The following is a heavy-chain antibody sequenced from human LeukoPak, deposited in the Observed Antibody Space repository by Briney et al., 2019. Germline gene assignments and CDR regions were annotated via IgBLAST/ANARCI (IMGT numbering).Heavy chain of an antibody. Sequence: GESLKISCAASGFTFSNYWMTWVRQAPGKGLEWVANINQDGNAKYYVDSVKGRFTISRDNAKNSLYLQMNSLRAEDTAVYYCARVNPDYGDNHFDYWGQGTLVTVSS. CDR3: ARVNPDYGDNHFDY. CDR1: GFTFSNYW. V-gene: IGHV3-7*01. CDR2: INQDGNAK. D-gene: IGHD4-17*01. J-gene: IGHJ4*02.